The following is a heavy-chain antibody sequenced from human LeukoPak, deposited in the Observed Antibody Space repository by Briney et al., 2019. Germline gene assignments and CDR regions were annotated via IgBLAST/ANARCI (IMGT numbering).Heavy chain of an antibody. CDR1: GYTFTSYD. J-gene: IGHJ6*02. Sequence: ASVKVSCKASGYTFTSYDINWVRQATGQGLEWMGWMNPNSGNTGYAQKFQGRVTMTRNTSISTVYMELSSLRSEDTAVYYCARVPGYYDSSGYSSYYYGMDVWGQGTTVTVSS. CDR3: ARVPGYYDSSGYSSYYYGMDV. V-gene: IGHV1-8*01. CDR2: MNPNSGNT. D-gene: IGHD3-22*01.